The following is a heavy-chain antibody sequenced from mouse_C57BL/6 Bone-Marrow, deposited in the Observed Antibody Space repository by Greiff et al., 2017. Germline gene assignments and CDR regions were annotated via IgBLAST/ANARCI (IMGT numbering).Heavy chain of an antibody. J-gene: IGHJ3*01. CDR3: ARGDDYDAWFDY. CDR1: GYTFTDYY. Sequence: EVQLQQSGPVLVKPGASVKMSCKASGYTFTDYYMNWVKQSHGKSLEWIGVINPYNGGTSYNQKFKGKATLTVDKSSSTAYMELNSLTSEDSAVYYCARGDDYDAWFDYWGQGTLVTVSA. V-gene: IGHV1-19*01. CDR2: INPYNGGT. D-gene: IGHD2-4*01.